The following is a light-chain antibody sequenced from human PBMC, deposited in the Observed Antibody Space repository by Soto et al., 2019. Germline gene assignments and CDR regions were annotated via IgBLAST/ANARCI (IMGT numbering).Light chain of an antibody. J-gene: IGKJ2*01. CDR1: QSVSNN. V-gene: IGKV3-15*01. CDR3: QQYNNWPQT. CDR2: GSS. Sequence: EIVMTQSPATLSVSPGERVTLSCRASQSVSNNLAWYQQKPGQAPRLLISGSSTRATGIPARFSGSGSGTEFTLTISSLQSEDFAVYYCQQYNNWPQTFGQGTKLEIK.